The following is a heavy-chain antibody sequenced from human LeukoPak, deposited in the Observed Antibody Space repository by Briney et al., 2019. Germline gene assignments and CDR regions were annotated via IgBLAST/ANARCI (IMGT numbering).Heavy chain of an antibody. J-gene: IGHJ4*02. Sequence: GGSLGSSFSAPGLTFGSIRLFGVGQAPGKGLDWVSYVSSSGTTTYYADSVKGRFTISRDNGQNSVSLQMDSLRDEDTAEYFCARADRDGNKRFLDWGQGTLVSVSS. CDR1: GLTFGSIR. CDR2: VSSSGTTT. D-gene: IGHD5-24*01. V-gene: IGHV3-48*02. CDR3: ARADRDGNKRFLD.